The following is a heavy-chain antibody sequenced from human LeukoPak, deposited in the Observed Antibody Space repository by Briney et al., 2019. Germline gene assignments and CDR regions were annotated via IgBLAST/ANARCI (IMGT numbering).Heavy chain of an antibody. CDR2: IYYSGRT. V-gene: IGHV4-59*08. CDR3: ARRRAEGGSNGHYNWFDP. D-gene: IGHD6-13*01. Sequence: SETLSLTCTVSGDSINDYYWGWIRQPPGKGLEWIGYIYYSGRTKYNPSLQSRVTISVDTSKNQFSLKLSSVTAAGTAVYYCARRRAEGGSNGHYNWFDPWGQGTLVTVSS. CDR1: GDSINDYY. J-gene: IGHJ5*02.